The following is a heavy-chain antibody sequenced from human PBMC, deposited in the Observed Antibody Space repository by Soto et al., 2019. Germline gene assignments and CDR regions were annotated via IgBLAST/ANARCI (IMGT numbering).Heavy chain of an antibody. J-gene: IGHJ5*02. Sequence: GGSLRLSCAASGFTFSSYAMSWVRQAPGKGLEWVSAISGSGGSTYYADSVKGRFTISRDNSKNTLYLQMNSLRAEDTAVYYCAKDNAYCGGDCSINWFDPWGQGTLVTVSS. V-gene: IGHV3-23*01. CDR3: AKDNAYCGGDCSINWFDP. CDR1: GFTFSSYA. D-gene: IGHD2-21*02. CDR2: ISGSGGST.